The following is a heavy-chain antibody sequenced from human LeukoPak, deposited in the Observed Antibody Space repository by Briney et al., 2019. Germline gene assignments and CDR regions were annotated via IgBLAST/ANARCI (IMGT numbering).Heavy chain of an antibody. CDR1: GFTFGSYA. V-gene: IGHV3-23*01. D-gene: IGHD3-3*01. Sequence: GGSLRLSCAASGFTFGSYALTWVRQAPGKGLEWVSSVSTSGDSTYYADSVKGRFTISRDNSKSTLYLQMNSLRAEDTAVYYCAKEGITIFGVVIHAFDIWGQGTMVTVSS. CDR2: VSTSGDST. J-gene: IGHJ3*02. CDR3: AKEGITIFGVVIHAFDI.